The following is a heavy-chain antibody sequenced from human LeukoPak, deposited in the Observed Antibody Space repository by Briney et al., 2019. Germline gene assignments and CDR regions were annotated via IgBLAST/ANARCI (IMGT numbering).Heavy chain of an antibody. CDR2: ISYDGSNK. V-gene: IGHV3-30*18. Sequence: GGSLRLSCAASGFTFSSYGMHWVRQAPGKGLEWVAVISYDGSNKYYADSVKGRFTISRDNSKNTLYLQMNSLRAEDTAVYYCAKARGGYSSYGMDVWGQGTTVTVSS. D-gene: IGHD5-18*01. J-gene: IGHJ6*02. CDR1: GFTFSSYG. CDR3: AKARGGYSSYGMDV.